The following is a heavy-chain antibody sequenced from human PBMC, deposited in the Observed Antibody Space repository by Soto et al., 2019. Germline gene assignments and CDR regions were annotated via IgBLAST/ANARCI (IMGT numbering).Heavy chain of an antibody. CDR1: GGSISGSY. D-gene: IGHD6-19*01. CDR2: VYYTGST. CDR3: ARSVAVPGAHIDY. V-gene: IGHV4-59*01. J-gene: IGHJ4*02. Sequence: LSLTCTVSGGSISGSYWSWIRQSPGKGLEWLGYVYYTGSTNYSPSLRSRVSISVDTSKNEFSLRLSSVTAADTAVYFCARSVAVPGAHIDYWGQGTQVTVSS.